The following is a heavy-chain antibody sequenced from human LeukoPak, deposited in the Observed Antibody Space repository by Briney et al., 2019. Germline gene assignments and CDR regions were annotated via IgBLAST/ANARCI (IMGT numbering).Heavy chain of an antibody. CDR1: GGSFSGYY. J-gene: IGHJ4*02. Sequence: PSETLSLTCAVYGGSFSGYYWNWIRQPPGRGLEWIGEINHSGTTKYNPSLKNRVTISVDTSKNQFSLKLSSVTAADTAVYYCARRRKWEPRFDYWGQGTLVTVSS. CDR3: ARRRKWEPRFDY. CDR2: INHSGTT. D-gene: IGHD1-26*01. V-gene: IGHV4-34*01.